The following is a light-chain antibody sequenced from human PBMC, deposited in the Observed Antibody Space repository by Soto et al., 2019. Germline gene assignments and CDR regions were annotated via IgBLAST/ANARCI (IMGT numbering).Light chain of an antibody. CDR1: PTVSSNY. Sequence: EIILTQSPDPLSLSPGESATLSCRASPTVSSNYLAWCQQRPGQAPRLLIYGASTRAAGIPDRFSGSGSGTDFTLTITRLEPEDSAVYFCQQYTGPPTTFGQGTRLEIK. V-gene: IGKV3-20*01. CDR3: QQYTGPPTT. CDR2: GAS. J-gene: IGKJ5*01.